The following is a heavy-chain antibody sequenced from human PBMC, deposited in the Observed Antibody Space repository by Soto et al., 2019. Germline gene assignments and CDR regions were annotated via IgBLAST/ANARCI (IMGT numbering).Heavy chain of an antibody. Sequence: GGSLSLSCGASEFTFSSYAMSWVRQAPGKGLEWVSAISGSGGSTYYADSVKGRFTISRDNSKNTLYLQMNSLRAEDTAVYYCAKAFSSGYSFDYWGQGTLVTVSS. D-gene: IGHD3-3*01. J-gene: IGHJ4*02. CDR1: EFTFSSYA. CDR3: AKAFSSGYSFDY. CDR2: ISGSGGST. V-gene: IGHV3-23*01.